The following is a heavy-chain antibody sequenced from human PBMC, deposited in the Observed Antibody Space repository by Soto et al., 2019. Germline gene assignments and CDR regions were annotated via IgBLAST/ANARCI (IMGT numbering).Heavy chain of an antibody. CDR3: TTDHYDILTGPLDAFDI. D-gene: IGHD3-9*01. CDR2: IKSKTDGGTT. V-gene: IGHV3-15*01. CDR1: EFTCSNAW. Sequence: GGFLRVSCGASEFTCSNAWMSWVSKAPGKGLEWVGRIKSKTDGGTTDYAAPVKGRFTISRDDSKNTLYLQMNSLKTEDTAVYYCTTDHYDILTGPLDAFDIWGQGTMVTVSS. J-gene: IGHJ3*02.